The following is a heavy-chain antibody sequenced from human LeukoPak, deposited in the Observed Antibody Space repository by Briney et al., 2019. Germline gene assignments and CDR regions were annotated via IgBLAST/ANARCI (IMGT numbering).Heavy chain of an antibody. CDR1: GFTFSNYA. D-gene: IGHD2-2*01. V-gene: IGHV3-23*01. CDR3: ARVRYCSSTSCYWTKYYYYYYGMDV. J-gene: IGHJ6*02. Sequence: LTGGSLRLSCAASGFTFSNYAMSWVRQAPGKGLEWVSGISGSAGSTYNADSVKGRFTISRDNSKNTLYLQMNSLRAEDTAVYYCARVRYCSSTSCYWTKYYYYYYGMDVWGQGTTVTVSS. CDR2: ISGSAGST.